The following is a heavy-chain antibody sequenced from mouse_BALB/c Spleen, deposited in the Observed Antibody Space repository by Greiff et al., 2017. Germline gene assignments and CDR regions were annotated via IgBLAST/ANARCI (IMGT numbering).Heavy chain of an antibody. J-gene: IGHJ4*01. CDR3: AKMDYGSSYDAMDY. Sequence: QVQLKQSGPSLVQPSQSLSITCTVSGFSLTSYGVHWVRQSPGKGLEWLGVIWRGGSTDYNAAFMSRLSITKDNSKSQVFFKMNSLQADDTAIYYCAKMDYGSSYDAMDYWGQGTSVTVSS. V-gene: IGHV2-5-1*01. CDR1: GFSLTSYG. CDR2: IWRGGST. D-gene: IGHD1-1*01.